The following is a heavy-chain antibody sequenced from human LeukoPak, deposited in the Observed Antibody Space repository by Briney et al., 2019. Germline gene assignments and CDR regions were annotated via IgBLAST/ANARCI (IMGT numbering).Heavy chain of an antibody. V-gene: IGHV3-48*01. CDR3: ARVVPHSGSLDY. Sequence: QPGGSLRLSCAASGFTFSSYSMNWVRQAPGKGLEWVSCITSSSSTINHADSVKGRFTVSRDNAKNSLNLRMNSLRAEDTAVYYCARVVPHSGSLDYWGQGTLVTVSS. CDR2: ITSSSSTI. D-gene: IGHD3-10*01. J-gene: IGHJ4*02. CDR1: GFTFSSYS.